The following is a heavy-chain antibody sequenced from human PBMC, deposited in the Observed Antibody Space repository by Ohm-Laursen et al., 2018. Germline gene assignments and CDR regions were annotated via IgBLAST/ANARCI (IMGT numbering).Heavy chain of an antibody. D-gene: IGHD5-24*01. CDR3: ANGQGTVPTMATSYFDY. CDR2: IYYSGST. Sequence: TLSLTCTVSGGSISSGGYYWSWIRQHPGKGLEWIGYIYYSGSTYYNPSLKSRVTISVDTSKNQFSLKLSSVTAADTAVYYCANGQGTVPTMATSYFDYWDQGALVTVSS. CDR1: GGSISSGGYY. J-gene: IGHJ4*02. V-gene: IGHV4-31*03.